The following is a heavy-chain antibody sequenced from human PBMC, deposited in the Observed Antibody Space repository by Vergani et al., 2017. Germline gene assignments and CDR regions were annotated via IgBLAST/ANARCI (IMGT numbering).Heavy chain of an antibody. CDR1: GYTFTSYD. V-gene: IGHV1-8*03. Sequence: QVQLVQSGAEVKKPGASVKVSCKASGYTFTSYDINWVRQATGQGLEWMGWMNPNSGNTGYAQKFQGRVPITRNTSISTAYMELSSLRSEDTAVYYCARLRIVGATDYYYGMDVWGQGTSVTVSS. J-gene: IGHJ6*02. D-gene: IGHD1-26*01. CDR2: MNPNSGNT. CDR3: ARLRIVGATDYYYGMDV.